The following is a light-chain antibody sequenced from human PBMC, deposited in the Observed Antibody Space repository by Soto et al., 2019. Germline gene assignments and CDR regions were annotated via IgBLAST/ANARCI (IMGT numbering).Light chain of an antibody. V-gene: IGKV1-5*01. CDR3: QQYNSYYPLT. CDR2: DAS. CDR1: QSISSW. Sequence: DIQITQSPSTLSASVGDRVTITCRASQSISSWLAWYQQKPGKATKLMIYDASSLETGVPSRFSGSGSGTEFTLTISSLQPDDFAVYDCQQYNSYYPLTFGEGTKVDIK. J-gene: IGKJ4*01.